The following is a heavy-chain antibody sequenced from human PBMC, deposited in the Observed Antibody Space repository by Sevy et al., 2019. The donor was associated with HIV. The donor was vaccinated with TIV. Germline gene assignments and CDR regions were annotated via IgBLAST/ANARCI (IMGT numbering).Heavy chain of an antibody. J-gene: IGHJ6*02. D-gene: IGHD3-10*01. CDR2: ISYDGSEK. Sequence: GGSLRLSREASGFTFNSYGMHWVRQAPGKGLEWVAVISYDGSEKYYADSVKGRFTISREKSKNMVYVQMNSLRAEDTAVYYCARMFRSYGMDVWGQGTTVTVSS. V-gene: IGHV3-30*03. CDR1: GFTFNSYG. CDR3: ARMFRSYGMDV.